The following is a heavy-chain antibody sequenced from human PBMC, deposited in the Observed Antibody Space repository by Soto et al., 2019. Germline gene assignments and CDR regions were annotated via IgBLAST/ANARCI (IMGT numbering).Heavy chain of an antibody. D-gene: IGHD3-3*01. CDR3: AKDAQRLYYDFWSELPTHFDY. CDR1: GFTFSSYA. J-gene: IGHJ4*02. CDR2: ISGSGGST. Sequence: PGGSLRLSCAASGFTFSSYAMSWVRQAPGKGLEWVSAISGSGGSTYYADSVKGRFTISRDNSKNTLYLQMDSLRAEDTAVYYCAKDAQRLYYDFWSELPTHFDYWGQGTLVTVSS. V-gene: IGHV3-23*01.